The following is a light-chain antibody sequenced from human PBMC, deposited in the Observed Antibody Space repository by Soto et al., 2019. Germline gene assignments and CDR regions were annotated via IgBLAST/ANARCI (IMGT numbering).Light chain of an antibody. Sequence: DIQMTQSPSSLSASVGDRVTITCRASQGIGNYVAWYQQKPGKVPKLLIYTSSTLQSGVPSRFSGSGSGTDFTLTISNLQPEDFAIYYCQKHNAAPLTFGGGTKVEIK. CDR1: QGIGNY. V-gene: IGKV1-27*01. CDR2: TSS. J-gene: IGKJ4*02. CDR3: QKHNAAPLT.